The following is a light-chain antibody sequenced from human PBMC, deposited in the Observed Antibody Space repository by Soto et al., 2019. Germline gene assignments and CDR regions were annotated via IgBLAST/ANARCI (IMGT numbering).Light chain of an antibody. Sequence: QSALTQPASVSGAPGQSVTISCTGTSSDIGDYKYVSWYQKHPGRAPKALIYGVSNRPSNVSLRFSGSKSGTTAFLTISGLQADDEADYYCSSFINRSTIVFGSGTKLTVL. CDR2: GVS. V-gene: IGLV2-14*01. CDR1: SSDIGDYKY. CDR3: SSFINRSTIV. J-gene: IGLJ1*01.